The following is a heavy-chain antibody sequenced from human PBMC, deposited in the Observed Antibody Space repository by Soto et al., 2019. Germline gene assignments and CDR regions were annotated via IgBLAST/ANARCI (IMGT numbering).Heavy chain of an antibody. Sequence: QVQLQESGPGLVKPSQILSLTYTVSGGSISSGGYYWSWIRQHPGKGLEWIGYIYYSGSTYYNPSLKSRVTISVDTSKNQFSLKLSSVTAADTAVYYCARASGDFGEDVWGQGTTVTVSS. J-gene: IGHJ6*02. CDR2: IYYSGST. CDR1: GGSISSGGYY. CDR3: ARASGDFGEDV. D-gene: IGHD3-16*01. V-gene: IGHV4-31*03.